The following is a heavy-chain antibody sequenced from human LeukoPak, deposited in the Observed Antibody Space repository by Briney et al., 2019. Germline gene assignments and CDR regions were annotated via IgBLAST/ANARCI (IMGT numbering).Heavy chain of an antibody. V-gene: IGHV1-69*06. D-gene: IGHD6-19*01. CDR1: GGTFSSYA. Sequence: GASVKVSCQASGGTFSSYAISWVRQAPGQGLEWMGGIIPIFGTANYAQKFQGRVTITADKSTSTAYMELSSLRSEDTAVYCCASASIAVAGTFDYWGQGTLVTVSS. J-gene: IGHJ4*02. CDR2: IIPIFGTA. CDR3: ASASIAVAGTFDY.